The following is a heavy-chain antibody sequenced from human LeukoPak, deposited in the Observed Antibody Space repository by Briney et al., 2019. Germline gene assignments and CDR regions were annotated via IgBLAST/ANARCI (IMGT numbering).Heavy chain of an antibody. D-gene: IGHD1-1*01. CDR3: ARDPATGTTNDPTMGY. CDR2: ISSSSSTI. CDR1: GFAFSTYS. V-gene: IGHV3-48*01. J-gene: IGHJ4*02. Sequence: TGGSLRLSCAASGFAFSTYSMNWVRQAPGKGLEWVSYISSSSSTIFYADSVKGRFTISRDNAKNSLYLQMNSLRAEDTAVYYCARDPATGTTNDPTMGYWGQGTLVTVSS.